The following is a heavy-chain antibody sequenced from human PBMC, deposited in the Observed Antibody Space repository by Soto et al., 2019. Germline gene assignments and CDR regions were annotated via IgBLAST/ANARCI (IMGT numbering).Heavy chain of an antibody. CDR2: ISSSSSTI. D-gene: IGHD6-13*01. CDR1: GFTFSSYS. V-gene: IGHV3-48*01. CDR3: ARDQSSSWLSGDY. Sequence: EVQLVESGGGLVQPGGSLRLSCAASGFTFSSYSMNWVRQAPGKGLEWVSYISSSSSTIYYADSVKGRFTISRDNAKNSLFLQMNSLRAEDTAVYYWARDQSSSWLSGDYWGQGTLVTVSS. J-gene: IGHJ4*02.